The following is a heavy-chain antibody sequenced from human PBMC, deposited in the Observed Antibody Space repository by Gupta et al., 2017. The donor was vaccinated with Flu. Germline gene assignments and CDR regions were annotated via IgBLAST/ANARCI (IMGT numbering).Heavy chain of an antibody. V-gene: IGHV1-69*08. Sequence: QVQLVQSGAEVKKPGSSVKVSCKASGGTFSSYTISWVRQAPGQGLEWMGRIIPILGIANYAQKFQGRVTITADKSTSTAYMELSSLRSEDTAVYYCARDYRPSSTSSFYYYYGMDVWGQGTTVTVSS. J-gene: IGHJ6*02. CDR2: IIPILGIA. CDR3: ARDYRPSSTSSFYYYYGMDV. D-gene: IGHD2-2*01. CDR1: GGTFSSYT.